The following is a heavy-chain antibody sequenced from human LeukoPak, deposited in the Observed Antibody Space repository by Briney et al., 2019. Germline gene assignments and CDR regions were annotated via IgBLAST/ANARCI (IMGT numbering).Heavy chain of an antibody. V-gene: IGHV3-7*01. D-gene: IGHD3-3*01. CDR2: IKQDGSEK. J-gene: IGHJ4*02. CDR3: ARDQAPTYYYDFWGGYIDY. Sequence: GGSLRLSCAASGFTFSSYWMSWVRQAPGKGLEWVANIKQDGSEKYYVDSVKGRFTISRDNAKNSLYLQMNSLRAEDTAVYYCARDQAPTYYYDFWGGYIDYWGQGTLVTVSS. CDR1: GFTFSSYW.